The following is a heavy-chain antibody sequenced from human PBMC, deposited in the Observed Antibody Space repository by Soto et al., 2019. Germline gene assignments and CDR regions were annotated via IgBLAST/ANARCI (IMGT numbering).Heavy chain of an antibody. CDR3: TTLNLFGVVIIPVSDNDY. V-gene: IGHV3-15*07. Sequence: PGGSLRLCWAASGFTFSNAVMNLVRQDPGKGLEWVGRIKSKTDGGTTDYAAPVKGRFTISRDDSKNTLYLQMNSLKTEDTAVYYCTTLNLFGVVIIPVSDNDYWGQGTLVTVSS. D-gene: IGHD3-3*01. J-gene: IGHJ4*02. CDR1: GFTFSNAV. CDR2: IKSKTDGGTT.